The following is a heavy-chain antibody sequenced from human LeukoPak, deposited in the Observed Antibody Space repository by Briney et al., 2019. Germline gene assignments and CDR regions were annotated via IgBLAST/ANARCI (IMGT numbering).Heavy chain of an antibody. CDR1: GFTFSSYW. D-gene: IGHD2-15*01. Sequence: GGSLRLSCAASGFTFSSYWMHWVRQAPGKGLVWVSRINSDGSSTSYADSVKGRFTISRDNAKNTLYLQMNSLRAEDTAVYYCARTSGSRSYYYYGMDVWGQGTTVTVSS. V-gene: IGHV3-74*01. J-gene: IGHJ6*02. CDR3: ARTSGSRSYYYYGMDV. CDR2: INSDGSST.